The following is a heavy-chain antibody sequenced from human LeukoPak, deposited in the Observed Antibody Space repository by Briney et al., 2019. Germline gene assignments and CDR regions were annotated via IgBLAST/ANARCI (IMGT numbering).Heavy chain of an antibody. V-gene: IGHV1-2*02. CDR3: ARDTSPHSSGWSDFDY. CDR1: GYTFTGYY. CDR2: INPNSGGT. J-gene: IGHJ4*02. Sequence: ASVKVSCKASGYTFTGYYMHWVRQAPGQGLEWMGWINPNSGGTNYAQKFQGSVTMTRDTSISTAYMELSRLRSDDTVVYYCARDTSPHSSGWSDFDYWGQGTLVTVSS. D-gene: IGHD6-19*01.